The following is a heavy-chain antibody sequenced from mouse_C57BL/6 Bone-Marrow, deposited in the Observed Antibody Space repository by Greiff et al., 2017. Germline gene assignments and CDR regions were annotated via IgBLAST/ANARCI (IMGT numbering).Heavy chain of an antibody. J-gene: IGHJ4*01. CDR1: GYTFTSYW. Sequence: QVQLQQPGAELVKPGASVKMSCKASGYTFTSYWITWVKQRPGQGLEWIGDIYPGSGSTNYNEKFKSKATLTVDTSSSTAYMQLSSLTSEDSAVYYCARSGGGYYLPDAMDYWGQGTSVTVSS. V-gene: IGHV1-55*01. CDR2: IYPGSGST. D-gene: IGHD2-3*01. CDR3: ARSGGGYYLPDAMDY.